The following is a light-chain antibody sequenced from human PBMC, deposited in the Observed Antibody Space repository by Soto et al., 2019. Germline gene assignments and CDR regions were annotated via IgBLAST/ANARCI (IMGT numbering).Light chain of an antibody. CDR1: QRVTSNS. V-gene: IGKV3-20*01. CDR3: QQYIGLPRT. CDR2: GAS. J-gene: IGKJ1*01. Sequence: EIVLTQSPGTLSLSPVERATLSCRASQRVTSNSLAWFQQIPGQAPRLLIYGASNRATGIPDRFSGSGSGTDFTLTISRLEPEDFAVYYCQQYIGLPRTFGQGTKVDIK.